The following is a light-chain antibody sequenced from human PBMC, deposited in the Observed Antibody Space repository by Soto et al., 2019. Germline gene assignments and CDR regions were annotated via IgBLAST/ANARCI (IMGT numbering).Light chain of an antibody. V-gene: IGKV3-15*01. J-gene: IGKJ4*01. CDR2: ATS. CDR3: QHYNNWPLT. CDR1: QTVRNN. Sequence: EFVLTQSPGTLSLSPGERATLSCRASQTVRNNYLAWYQQKPGQAPRLLIYATSTRATGIPARFSGSGSGTEFTLTISSLQSEDFAVYYCQHYNNWPLTFGGGTKVDIK.